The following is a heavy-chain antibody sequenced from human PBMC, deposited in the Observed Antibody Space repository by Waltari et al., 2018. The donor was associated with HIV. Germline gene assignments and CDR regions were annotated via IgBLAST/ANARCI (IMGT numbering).Heavy chain of an antibody. J-gene: IGHJ3*02. CDR1: GYTFTSHA. Sequence: VQLVQSGAEVKKRGASVKVSCKASGYTFTSHAMNWLGQAPRQGLEWMGWINTNTGNPTYAQGFTGRFVFSLDTSVSTAYLQISSLKAEDTAVYYCAREVGNYYDSSGYYWDAFDIWGQGTMVTVSS. CDR3: AREVGNYYDSSGYYWDAFDI. V-gene: IGHV7-4-1*02. CDR2: INTNTGNP. D-gene: IGHD3-22*01.